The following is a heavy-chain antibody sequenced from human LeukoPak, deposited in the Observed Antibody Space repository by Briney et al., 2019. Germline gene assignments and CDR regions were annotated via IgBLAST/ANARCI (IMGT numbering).Heavy chain of an antibody. CDR2: VSGSGDNT. V-gene: IGHV3-23*01. CDR3: ARAKDWLFDPMDY. J-gene: IGHJ4*02. Sequence: GGSLRLSCAASGFTLRDHAMTWARQAPGKGLEWVSTVSGSGDNTFYADSVRGRFTISRDNSKNTLYLLMNSLTAEDTAVYYCARAKDWLFDPMDYWGQGTLVTVSS. CDR1: GFTLRDHA. D-gene: IGHD3/OR15-3a*01.